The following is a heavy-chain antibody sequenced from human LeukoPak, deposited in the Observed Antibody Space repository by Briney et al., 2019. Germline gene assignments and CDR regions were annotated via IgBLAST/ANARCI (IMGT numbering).Heavy chain of an antibody. D-gene: IGHD6-6*01. CDR3: ARVIAARPHYHYYMDV. J-gene: IGHJ6*03. CDR1: GFTFSDHY. CDR2: ISNSGRTI. Sequence: GGSLRLSCAAYGFTFSDHYISWIRQAAGNWLEWVSYISNSGRTIYYADSVKGRFTISRGNAENSLYLQMNSLRAEDTAVYYCARVIAARPHYHYYMDVWGKGTTVTVSS. V-gene: IGHV3-11*04.